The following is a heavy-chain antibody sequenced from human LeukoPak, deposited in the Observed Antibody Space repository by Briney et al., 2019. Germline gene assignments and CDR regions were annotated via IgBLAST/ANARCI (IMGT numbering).Heavy chain of an antibody. CDR1: GYTLTELS. CDR2: FDPEDGET. V-gene: IGHV1-24*01. Sequence: ASVKVSCKVSGYTLTELSMHWVRQAPGKGLEWMGGFDPEDGETIYAQKFQGRVTMTEDTSTDTAYMELSSLRSEDTAVYYCAGLYYDSSGYLAQIFDYWGQGTQVTVSS. D-gene: IGHD3-22*01. J-gene: IGHJ4*02. CDR3: AGLYYDSSGYLAQIFDY.